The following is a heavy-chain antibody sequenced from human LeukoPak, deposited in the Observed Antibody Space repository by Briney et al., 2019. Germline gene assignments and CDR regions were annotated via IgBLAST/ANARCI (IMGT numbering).Heavy chain of an antibody. V-gene: IGHV4-39*07. J-gene: IGHJ4*02. CDR1: GGSISSSSYY. Sequence: PSETLSLTCTVSGGSISSSSYYWGWIRQPPGKGLEWIGNIYYSGSTHYNPSLKSRVTISVDTSKNQFSLKLSSVTAADTAVYYCARANYDFWSGGPQYYFDYWGQGTLVTVSS. D-gene: IGHD3-3*01. CDR2: IYYSGST. CDR3: ARANYDFWSGGPQYYFDY.